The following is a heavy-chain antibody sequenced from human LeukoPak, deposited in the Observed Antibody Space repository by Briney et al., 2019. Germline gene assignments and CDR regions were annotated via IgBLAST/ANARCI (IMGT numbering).Heavy chain of an antibody. J-gene: IGHJ6*02. CDR2: INPNSGGT. Sequence: ASVKVCCKASGYTFTGYYMHWVRQAPGQGLEWMGWINPNSGGTNYAQKFQGRVTMTRDTSISTAYMELSRLRSDDTAVYYCARDLGGYCSGGSCYSLVGYYYYGMDVWGQGTTVTVSS. V-gene: IGHV1-2*02. D-gene: IGHD2-15*01. CDR1: GYTFTGYY. CDR3: ARDLGGYCSGGSCYSLVGYYYYGMDV.